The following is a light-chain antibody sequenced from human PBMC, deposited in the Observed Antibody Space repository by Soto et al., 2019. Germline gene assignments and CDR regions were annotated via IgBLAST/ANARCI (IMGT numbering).Light chain of an antibody. Sequence: DIVMTQSPLSLPVTPGEQASISCRASQSLLHSNGYNDLDWYLQKQGQSPQLLIYLGSNRAPGGPDRFSGSGSGTDFTLKISRVEAEDVGVYYCMQALPTLFTCGRGTKVHI. CDR1: QSLLHSNGYND. J-gene: IGKJ3*01. V-gene: IGKV2-28*01. CDR3: MQALPTLFT. CDR2: LGS.